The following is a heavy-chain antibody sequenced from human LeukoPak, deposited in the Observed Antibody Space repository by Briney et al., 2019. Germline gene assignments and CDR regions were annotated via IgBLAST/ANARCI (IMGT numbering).Heavy chain of an antibody. CDR3: ARTTLGYCSSTSCSFIDAFDI. CDR2: IKQDGSEK. D-gene: IGHD2-2*01. CDR1: GFTFSSYW. V-gene: IGHV3-7*01. Sequence: GGSLRLSCAASGFTFSSYWMSWVRQAPGKGLEWVASIKQDGSEKYYVDSVKGRFTISRDNAKNSLYLQMNSLRAEDTAVYYCARTTLGYCSSTSCSFIDAFDIWGQGTMVTVSS. J-gene: IGHJ3*02.